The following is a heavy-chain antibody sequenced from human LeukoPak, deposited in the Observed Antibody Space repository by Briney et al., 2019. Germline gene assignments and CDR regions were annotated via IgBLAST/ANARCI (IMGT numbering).Heavy chain of an antibody. CDR3: ARTYSSAWYEGIDY. J-gene: IGHJ4*02. D-gene: IGHD6-19*01. V-gene: IGHV1-2*02. Sequence: ASVKVSCKASGYTFIGHHIHWVRQAPGQGFEWMGWINPNSGGTNYAQKFQGRVTMTRDTSISTAYMELSRLRSDDTAVYYCARTYSSAWYEGIDYSGQGTLVTVSS. CDR1: GYTFIGHH. CDR2: INPNSGGT.